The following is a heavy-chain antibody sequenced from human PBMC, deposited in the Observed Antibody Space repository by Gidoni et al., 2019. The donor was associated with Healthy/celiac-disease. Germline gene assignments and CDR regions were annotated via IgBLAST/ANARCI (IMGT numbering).Heavy chain of an antibody. CDR1: GFTFSNAW. CDR3: TTDLSDPFGTGTDLMDY. V-gene: IGHV3-15*01. D-gene: IGHD1-1*01. CDR2: IKSKTDGGTT. J-gene: IGHJ4*02. Sequence: EVQLVESGGGLVKTGGSRRLSCAAYGFTFSNAWMSWVRQAPGKGLDWVGLIKSKTDGGTTDYAAPGNGRFTISRDVSKNPLYLQMNSLKPEDTAVYYCTTDLSDPFGTGTDLMDYCGQGTLVTVSS.